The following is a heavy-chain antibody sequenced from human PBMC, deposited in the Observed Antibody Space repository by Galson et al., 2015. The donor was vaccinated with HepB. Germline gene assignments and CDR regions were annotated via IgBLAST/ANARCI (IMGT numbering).Heavy chain of an antibody. V-gene: IGHV3-21*01. D-gene: IGHD5-18*01. CDR2: ISSSSSYI. Sequence: SLRLSCAASGFTFSSYSMNWVRQAPGKGLEWVSSISSSSSYIYYADSVKGRFTISRDNAKNSLYLQMNSLRAEDTAVYYCARDSTRYGYYFDYWGQGTLVTVSS. CDR1: GFTFSSYS. J-gene: IGHJ4*02. CDR3: ARDSTRYGYYFDY.